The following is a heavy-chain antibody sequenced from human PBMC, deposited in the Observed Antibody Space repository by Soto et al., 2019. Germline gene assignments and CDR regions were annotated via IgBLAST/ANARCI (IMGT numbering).Heavy chain of an antibody. V-gene: IGHV5-51*01. J-gene: IGHJ5*02. CDR1: GYSFTSYW. D-gene: IGHD1-26*01. CDR2: IYPGDSDT. Sequence: PGESLKISCKGSGYSFTSYWIGWVRQMPGKGLEWMGIIYPGDSDTRYSPSFQGQVTISADKSISTAYLQWSSLKASDTAMYYCARLSRSGSYYHPWIDPSGQATLVTVSS. CDR3: ARLSRSGSYYHPWIDP.